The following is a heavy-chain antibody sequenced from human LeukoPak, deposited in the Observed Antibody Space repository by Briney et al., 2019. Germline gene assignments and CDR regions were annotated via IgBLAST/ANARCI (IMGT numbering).Heavy chain of an antibody. D-gene: IGHD2-15*01. CDR3: AKSRSGGGSCYNY. J-gene: IGHJ4*02. V-gene: IGHV3-23*01. CDR2: ISGSDDST. Sequence: AGGSLRLSCAASGFIFSNYAMTWVRQAPGKGLEWVSTISGSDDSTFYADSVRGRFTTSRDNSKNTLYLQMNSLRAEDTAVYYCAKSRSGGGSCYNYWGQGTLVTVSS. CDR1: GFIFSNYA.